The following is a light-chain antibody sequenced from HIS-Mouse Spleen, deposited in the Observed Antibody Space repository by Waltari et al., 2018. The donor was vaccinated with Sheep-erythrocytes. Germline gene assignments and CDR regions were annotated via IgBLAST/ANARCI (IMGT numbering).Light chain of an antibody. CDR3: QQYDNLLRT. CDR2: DAS. CDR1: QDISNY. Sequence: IQNSQSPSSLSASVGDRVTITCQASQDISNYLNWYQQKPGKAPKLLIYDASNLETGVPSRFSGSGSGTDFTFTISSLQPEDIATYYCQQYDNLLRTFGPGTKVDIK. J-gene: IGKJ3*01. V-gene: IGKV1-33*01.